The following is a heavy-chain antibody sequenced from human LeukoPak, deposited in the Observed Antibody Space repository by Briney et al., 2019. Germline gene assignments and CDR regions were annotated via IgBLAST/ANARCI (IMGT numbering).Heavy chain of an antibody. D-gene: IGHD3-9*01. CDR2: IYTSGST. J-gene: IGHJ4*02. Sequence: SETLSLTCTVSGGSISSYYWSWIRQPPGKGLEWIGYIYTSGSTNYNPSLKSRVTISVDTSKNQFSLKLSSVTAADTAVYYCARLSDILTGYYDYWGQGTLVTVSS. CDR1: GGSISSYY. V-gene: IGHV4-4*09. CDR3: ARLSDILTGYYDY.